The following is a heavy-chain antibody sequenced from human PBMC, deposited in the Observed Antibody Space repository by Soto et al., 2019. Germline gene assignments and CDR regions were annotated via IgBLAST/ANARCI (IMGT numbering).Heavy chain of an antibody. CDR2: IYSGDSP. J-gene: IGHJ4*02. CDR1: GFSVSSNY. D-gene: IGHD4-17*01. CDR3: AAPDLGDDGGEGLMDY. V-gene: IGHV3-66*01. Sequence: EVQLVESGGGLVQPGGSLRLSCAASGFSVSSNYVSWVRQAPAKGLEWVSLIYSGDSPHYADSVKGRFTISRDNSKNSLYLQTNSLRAEDTAVYYCAAPDLGDDGGEGLMDYWGQGTLVTVSS.